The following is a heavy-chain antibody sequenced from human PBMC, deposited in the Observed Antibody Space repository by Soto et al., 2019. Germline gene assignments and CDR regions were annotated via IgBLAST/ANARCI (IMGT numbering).Heavy chain of an antibody. J-gene: IGHJ5*02. CDR2: ISGSGGST. D-gene: IGHD3-3*01. CDR3: AKYGTAYEFWHGWFDP. CDR1: VFTFSSYA. Sequence: GWSLRLSCAASVFTFSSYAMSWVRQSPGQGLEWVSAISGSGGSTYYADSVKGRFTISRDNSKNTLYLQRNSLRAEDTAVYYCAKYGTAYEFWHGWFDPWGQGTLVTVSS. V-gene: IGHV3-23*01.